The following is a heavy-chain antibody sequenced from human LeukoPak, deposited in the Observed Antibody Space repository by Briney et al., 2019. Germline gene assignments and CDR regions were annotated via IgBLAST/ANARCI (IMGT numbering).Heavy chain of an antibody. CDR2: IKEDESEK. D-gene: IGHD4-17*01. CDR3: ARIRVDYGDYGMDV. J-gene: IGHJ6*02. CDR1: GFTFSSYW. V-gene: IGHV3-7*05. Sequence: GGSLRLSCAGSGFTFSSYWMSWVRQAPGKGLEWVANIKEDESEKYYVDSVKGRSTISRNNARNSLYLQMNSLRAEDTALYYCARIRVDYGDYGMDVWGQGTTVTVSS.